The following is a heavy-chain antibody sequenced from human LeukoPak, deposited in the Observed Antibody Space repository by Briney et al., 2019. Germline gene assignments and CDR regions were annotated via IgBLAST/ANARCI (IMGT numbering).Heavy chain of an antibody. CDR2: ISSSGSTI. D-gene: IGHD3-22*01. Sequence: QPGGSLRLSCAASGLTFSSYEMNWVRQAPGKGLEWVSYISSSGSTIYYADSVKGRFTISRDNAKNSLYLQMNSLRAEDTAVYYCARDHRTYYYDSSGYYRHHDAFDIWGQGTMVTVSS. CDR3: ARDHRTYYYDSSGYYRHHDAFDI. J-gene: IGHJ3*02. CDR1: GLTFSSYE. V-gene: IGHV3-48*03.